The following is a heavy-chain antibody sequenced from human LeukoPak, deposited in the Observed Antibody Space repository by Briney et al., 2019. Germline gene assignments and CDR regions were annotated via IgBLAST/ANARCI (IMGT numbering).Heavy chain of an antibody. V-gene: IGHV4-4*07. D-gene: IGHD1-14*01. CDR3: ASFFRTKPYYYYYGMDV. J-gene: IGHJ6*02. Sequence: SETLSLTCTVSGGSISSYYWSWIRQPAGKGLEWIGRIYTSGSTNYNPSLKSRVTMSVDTSKNQFSLKLSSVTAADTAVYYCASFFRTKPYYYYYGMDVWGQGTTVTVSS. CDR1: GGSISSYY. CDR2: IYTSGST.